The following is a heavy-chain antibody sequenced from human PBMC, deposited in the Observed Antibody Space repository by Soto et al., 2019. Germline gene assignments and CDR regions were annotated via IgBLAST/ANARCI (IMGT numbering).Heavy chain of an antibody. J-gene: IGHJ6*02. CDR1: GGSISSGGYY. V-gene: IGHV4-31*03. CDR3: AGEGTAMGTYYDYGMDV. D-gene: IGHD5-18*01. CDR2: IYYSGST. Sequence: QVQLQESGPGLVKPSQTLSLTCTVSGGSISSGGYYWSWIRQHPGKGLEWIGYIYYSGSTYYNPSLKSRVTIAVDTSKNQCSRKLSSVTAADTAVYYCAGEGTAMGTYYDYGMDVWGQGTTVTVSS.